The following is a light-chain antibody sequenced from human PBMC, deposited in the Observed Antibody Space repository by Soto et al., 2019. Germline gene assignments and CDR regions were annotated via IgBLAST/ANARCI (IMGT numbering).Light chain of an antibody. V-gene: IGKV1-5*03. Sequence: DIQMTQSPSTLSASVGDRVTIICRASESISSWLAWYQQKPGKAPKLLIYRASTLESGVPSRFNGSAAGAECPHTNPSMQTDEVATYNGHQCDSYPRTFGRGAKVDIK. CDR2: RAS. CDR3: HQCDSYPRT. CDR1: ESISSW. J-gene: IGKJ4*01.